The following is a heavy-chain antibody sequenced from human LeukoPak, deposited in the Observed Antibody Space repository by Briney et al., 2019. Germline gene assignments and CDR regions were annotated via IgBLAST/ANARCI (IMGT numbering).Heavy chain of an antibody. D-gene: IGHD5-24*01. J-gene: IGHJ4*02. CDR3: ARSEMATTIVDY. V-gene: IGHV5-51*01. Sequence: GESLKISCKGSGYSFTSYWIGWVRQMPGKGLEWMGIIYPGDSDTRYSPSFQGQVTISANKSISTAYLQWSSPKASDTAMYYCARSEMATTIVDYWGQGTLATVSS. CDR1: GYSFTSYW. CDR2: IYPGDSDT.